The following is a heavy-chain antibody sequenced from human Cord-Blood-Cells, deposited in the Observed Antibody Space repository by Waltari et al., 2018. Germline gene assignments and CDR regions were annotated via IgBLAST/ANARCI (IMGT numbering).Heavy chain of an antibody. CDR1: GYTFTSYA. Sequence: QVQLVQSGSGLKKPGASVKVSCTASGYTFTSYAMNWVRQAPGQGLEWMGWINTNTGNPTYAQGFTGRFVFSLDTAVSTAYLQISSLKAEDTAVYYCARPPYWSGGSCYYYYGMDVWGQGTTVTVSS. J-gene: IGHJ6*02. D-gene: IGHD2-15*01. CDR2: INTNTGNP. CDR3: ARPPYWSGGSCYYYYGMDV. V-gene: IGHV7-4-1*02.